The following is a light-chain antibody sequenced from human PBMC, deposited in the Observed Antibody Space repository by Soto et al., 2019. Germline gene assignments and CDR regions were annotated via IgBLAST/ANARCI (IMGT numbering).Light chain of an antibody. CDR2: DAS. CDR3: QQYATYHRT. V-gene: IGKV1-5*01. Sequence: DIQLTQYPSTLSASVGDTVTFTCRASQSISGRLAWYQQKPGEAPHLIVYDASTLENGVSSRFSGSGSGTEFTLTINSLQTHDFATYYCQQYATYHRTFGRGTKV. CDR1: QSISGR. J-gene: IGKJ1*01.